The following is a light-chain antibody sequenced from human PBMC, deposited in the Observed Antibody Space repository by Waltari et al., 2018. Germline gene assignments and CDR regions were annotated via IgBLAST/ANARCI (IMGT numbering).Light chain of an antibody. J-gene: IGKJ2*02. CDR1: ESVIYDSDNKNY. CDR3: QQYLSAPRT. V-gene: IGKV4-1*01. CDR2: WAS. Sequence: DIVMTQSPDSLAVSLGERATINCKSSESVIYDSDNKNYLAWYQQKPGQPPKLLIHWASIRESGVPDWFSGSGSGTDFTLTISSLQAEDVAVYYCQQYLSAPRTFGQGTVLEIK.